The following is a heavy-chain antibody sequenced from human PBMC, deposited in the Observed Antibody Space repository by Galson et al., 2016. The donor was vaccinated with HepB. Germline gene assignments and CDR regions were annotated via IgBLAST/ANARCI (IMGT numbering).Heavy chain of an antibody. J-gene: IGHJ4*02. Sequence: MHWVRQAPGEGLEWVAVISSDGSNEWYADSVKGRFTISRDNSQNTLSLQMSSLRPEDTAAYYCAREAERWNYLDYWGQGALVTVSS. CDR2: ISSDGSNE. CDR3: AREAERWNYLDY. D-gene: IGHD5-24*01. V-gene: IGHV3-30*04.